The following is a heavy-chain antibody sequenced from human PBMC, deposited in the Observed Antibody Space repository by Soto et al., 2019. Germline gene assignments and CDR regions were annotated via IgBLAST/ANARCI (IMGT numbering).Heavy chain of an antibody. CDR2: IYPGDSDT. D-gene: IGHD3-22*01. J-gene: IGHJ4*02. V-gene: IGHV5-51*01. Sequence: PGESLKISCKGSGYSFINSWIAWVRQMPGKGLEWMGIIYPGDSDTRYSPSFQGQVTISADKSISTAYLQWSSLRASDTAMYYCAKDRVYDSSGYYYGDYFDYWGQGTLVTVS. CDR3: AKDRVYDSSGYYYGDYFDY. CDR1: GYSFINSW.